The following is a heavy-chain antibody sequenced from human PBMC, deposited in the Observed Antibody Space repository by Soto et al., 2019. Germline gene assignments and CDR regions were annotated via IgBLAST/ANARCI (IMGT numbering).Heavy chain of an antibody. CDR3: AKNYYFDC. J-gene: IGHJ4*02. CDR1: GFTFSSFA. V-gene: IGHV3-23*01. Sequence: EVQLLESGGGLVQPGGSLRLSCTASGFTFSSFAMSWVRQAPGKGLEWVSSINIVGGATNFADSVKGRFTISRDDSKNTLYPQINNLGAGDTAVYYCAKNYYFDCWGQGTRVTVSS. CDR2: INIVGGAT.